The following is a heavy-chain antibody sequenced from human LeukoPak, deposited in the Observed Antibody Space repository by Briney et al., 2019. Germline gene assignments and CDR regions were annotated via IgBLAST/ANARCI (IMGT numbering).Heavy chain of an antibody. Sequence: SETLSLTCAVSGGSISSSNWWSWVRQPPGKGLEWIGEIYHSGSTNYNPSLKSRVTISVDKSKNQFSLKLSSVTAADTAVYYCARAPYQVWSGHFYWFDPWGQGTLVTVSS. J-gene: IGHJ5*02. CDR3: ARAPYQVWSGHFYWFDP. D-gene: IGHD3-3*01. V-gene: IGHV4-4*02. CDR1: GGSISSSNW. CDR2: IYHSGST.